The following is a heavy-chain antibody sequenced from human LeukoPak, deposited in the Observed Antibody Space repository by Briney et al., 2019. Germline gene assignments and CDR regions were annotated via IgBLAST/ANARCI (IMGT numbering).Heavy chain of an antibody. CDR1: GFTFSIYS. D-gene: IGHD1-26*01. J-gene: IGHJ4*02. CDR3: VRGGLYHYSGTSGDY. V-gene: IGHV3-21*01. CDR2: ISSSSSYI. Sequence: GGSLRLSCAASGFTFSIYSMNWVRQAPGKGLGWVSSISSSSSYIYYADSVKGRFTISRDNAKNSLYPQMNSLRAEDTAVYYCVRGGLYHYSGTSGDYWGQGTLVTVSS.